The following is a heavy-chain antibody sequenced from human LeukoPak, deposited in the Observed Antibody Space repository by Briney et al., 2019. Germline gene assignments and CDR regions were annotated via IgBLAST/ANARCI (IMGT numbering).Heavy chain of an antibody. CDR3: AKDPTAAMRGYFQH. V-gene: IGHV3-23*01. D-gene: IGHD2-2*01. CDR1: GFTFSSYT. Sequence: GGSLRLSCAASGFTFSSYTMNWVRQAPGKGLEWVSAISGSGGSTYYADSVKGRFTISRDNSKNTLYLQMNSLRAEDTAVYYCAKDPTAAMRGYFQHWGQGTLVTVSS. J-gene: IGHJ1*01. CDR2: ISGSGGST.